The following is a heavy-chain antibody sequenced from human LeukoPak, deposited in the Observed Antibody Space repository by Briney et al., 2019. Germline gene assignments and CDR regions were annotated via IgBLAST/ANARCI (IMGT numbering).Heavy chain of an antibody. CDR3: ARDQEGPQGGANSFAY. Sequence: GGSLRLSCAASGFTFSSYSMNWVRQAPGKGLEWVSSISTSSSYIYYADSVKGRFTISRDNAKNSLYLQMNSLRVEDTAVYYCARDQEGPQGGANSFAYWGQGTLVTVSS. CDR1: GFTFSSYS. D-gene: IGHD2-15*01. V-gene: IGHV3-21*01. J-gene: IGHJ4*02. CDR2: ISTSSSYI.